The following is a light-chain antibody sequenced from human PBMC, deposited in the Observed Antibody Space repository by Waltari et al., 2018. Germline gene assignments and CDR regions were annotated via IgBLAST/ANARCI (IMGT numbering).Light chain of an antibody. CDR2: DAS. CDR3: QQYTNWPLT. CDR1: QSVSNT. Sequence: EVVMTQSPGTLSLSPTDRATLSCRASQSVSNTLAWYQQKPGQAPRLLIYDASTRATGIPARFSGSGSGTEFTLTISSLQSEDFAVYYCQQYTNWPLTFGGGTKVEIK. J-gene: IGKJ4*01. V-gene: IGKV3-15*01.